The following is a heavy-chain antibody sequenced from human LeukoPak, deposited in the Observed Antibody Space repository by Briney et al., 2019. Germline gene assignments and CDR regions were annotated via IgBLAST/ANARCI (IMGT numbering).Heavy chain of an antibody. J-gene: IGHJ4*02. CDR1: GGSISSYY. CDR3: ARQRGGVDMVTVFDY. CDR2: IYYSGST. V-gene: IGHV4-59*08. D-gene: IGHD5-24*01. Sequence: PSETLSLTCTVSGGSISSYYWSWIRQPPGKGLEWIGYIYYSGSTNYNPSLNSRVTISVDTSKNQFSLKLSSVTAADTALYYYARQRGGVDMVTVFDYWGRGTLVTVSS.